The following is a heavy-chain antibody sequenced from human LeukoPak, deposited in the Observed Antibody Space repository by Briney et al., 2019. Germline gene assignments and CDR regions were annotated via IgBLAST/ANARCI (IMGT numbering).Heavy chain of an antibody. CDR3: ARGRDYYDSSGYYYFDY. CDR1: GFTFDDYG. J-gene: IGHJ4*02. Sequence: GVSLRLSCAASGFTFDDYGMSWVRQAPGKGLEWVSGINWNGGSTGYADSVKGRFTISRDNAKNSLYLQMNSLRAEDTALYYCARGRDYYDSSGYYYFDYWGQGTLVTVSS. D-gene: IGHD3-22*01. V-gene: IGHV3-20*04. CDR2: INWNGGST.